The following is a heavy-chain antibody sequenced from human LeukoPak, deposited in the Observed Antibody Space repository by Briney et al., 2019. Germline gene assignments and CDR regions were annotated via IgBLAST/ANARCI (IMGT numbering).Heavy chain of an antibody. J-gene: IGHJ6*03. D-gene: IGHD2-15*01. V-gene: IGHV3-9*01. CDR1: GFTFDDYA. CDR3: ARRKYCSGGSCPTNYYYYYMDV. CDR2: ISWNSGSI. Sequence: GRSLRLSCAASGFTFDDYAMHWVRQAPGKGLEWVSGISWNSGSIGYADSVKGRFTISRDNAKNSLYLQMNSLRAEDTAVYYCARRKYCSGGSCPTNYYYYYMDVWGKGTTVTVSS.